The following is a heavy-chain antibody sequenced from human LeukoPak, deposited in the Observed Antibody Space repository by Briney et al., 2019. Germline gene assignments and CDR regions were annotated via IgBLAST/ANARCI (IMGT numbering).Heavy chain of an antibody. V-gene: IGHV1-8*01. D-gene: IGHD2-15*01. CDR2: MNPNSGNT. CDR1: GYTFTSYD. Sequence: GASVKVSCKASGYTFTSYDINWVRQATGHGLEWMGWMNPNSGNTGYAQKFQGRVTMTRNTSISTAYMELSSLRSEDTAVYYCARWPFGGSWYDFRDDYWGQGTLVTVSS. J-gene: IGHJ4*02. CDR3: ARWPFGGSWYDFRDDY.